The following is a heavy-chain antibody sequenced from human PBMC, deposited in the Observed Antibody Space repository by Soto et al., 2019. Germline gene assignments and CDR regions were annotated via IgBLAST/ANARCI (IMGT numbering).Heavy chain of an antibody. CDR1: GFTFSSYA. CDR3: AKDGPTQIAAAGTEFDY. D-gene: IGHD6-13*01. CDR2: ISGSGGST. J-gene: IGHJ4*02. Sequence: EVQLLESGGGLVQPGGSLRLSCAASGFTFSSYAMSWVRQAPGKGLEWVSAISGSGGSTYYADSVKGRFTISRDNSKNTLYLQMNSLRAEDTAVYYCAKDGPTQIAAAGTEFDYWGRGTLVTVSS. V-gene: IGHV3-23*01.